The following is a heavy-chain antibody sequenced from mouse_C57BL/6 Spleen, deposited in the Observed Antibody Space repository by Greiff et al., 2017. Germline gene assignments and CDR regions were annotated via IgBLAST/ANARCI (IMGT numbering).Heavy chain of an antibody. J-gene: IGHJ4*01. CDR3: VRHVGSSYYYAMDY. CDR2: IRSKSNNYAT. Sequence: EVQRVESGGGLVQPKGSLKLSCAASGFSFNTYAMNWVRQAPGKGLEWVARIRSKSNNYATYYADSVKDRFTISRDDSESMLYLQMNNLKTEDTAMYYCVRHVGSSYYYAMDYWGQGTSVTVSS. V-gene: IGHV10-1*01. D-gene: IGHD1-1*01. CDR1: GFSFNTYA.